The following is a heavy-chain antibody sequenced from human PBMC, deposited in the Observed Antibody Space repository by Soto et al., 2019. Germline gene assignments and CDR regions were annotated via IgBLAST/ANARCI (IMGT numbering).Heavy chain of an antibody. V-gene: IGHV3-11*01. J-gene: IGHJ4*02. Sequence: GGSLRLSCVASGFRFSDYYMSWIRQAPGKGLEWVSYIRSSDNTRYYADSVKGRFTISRDNAKNSLYLQMNSLRAEDTAVYYCARGNALYDYWGQGILVTVSS. CDR3: ARGNALYDY. D-gene: IGHD2-2*01. CDR2: IRSSDNTR. CDR1: GFRFSDYY.